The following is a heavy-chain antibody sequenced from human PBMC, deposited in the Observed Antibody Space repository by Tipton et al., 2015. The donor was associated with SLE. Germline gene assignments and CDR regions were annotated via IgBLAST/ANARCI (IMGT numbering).Heavy chain of an antibody. CDR2: IYYSGST. D-gene: IGHD3-22*01. Sequence: TLSLTCSISGSSITSSSHYWGWIRQPPGKGLEWIGSIYYSGSTNYNPSLKSRVTISVHTSKNQFSLKLNSVTAADTAVYYCARRRAYDSSGYSSWYFDLWGRGTLVTVSS. CDR3: ARRRAYDSSGYSSWYFDL. V-gene: IGHV4-39*07. J-gene: IGHJ2*01. CDR1: GSSITSSSHY.